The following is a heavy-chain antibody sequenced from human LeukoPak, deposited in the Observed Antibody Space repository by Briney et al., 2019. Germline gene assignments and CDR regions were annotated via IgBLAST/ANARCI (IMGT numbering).Heavy chain of an antibody. J-gene: IGHJ5*02. CDR2: IRSKAYGGTT. V-gene: IGHV3-49*05. D-gene: IGHD6-13*01. CDR1: GFTFGDCA. Sequence: KTGGSLRLSCTTSGFTFGDCAMSWFRQAPGKGLEWVGFIRSKAYGGTTEYAASVKGRFTISRDDSKGIASLQMNSLKTEDTAVYYCTRVLAEAGRWFDPWGQGTLVTVSS. CDR3: TRVLAEAGRWFDP.